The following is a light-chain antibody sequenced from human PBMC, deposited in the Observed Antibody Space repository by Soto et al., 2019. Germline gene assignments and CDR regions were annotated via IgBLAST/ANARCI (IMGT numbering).Light chain of an antibody. Sequence: EVVMTQSPATLSVSPVERATLSCRASESVSRNLAWYQQKPGQAPRLLIYDASTRATGIPDRFSGGGSGTEFTLTISSLQSEDFAVYYCQQRSSWPITFGQGTRLEIK. CDR2: DAS. CDR3: QQRSSWPIT. J-gene: IGKJ5*01. V-gene: IGKV3-15*01. CDR1: ESVSRN.